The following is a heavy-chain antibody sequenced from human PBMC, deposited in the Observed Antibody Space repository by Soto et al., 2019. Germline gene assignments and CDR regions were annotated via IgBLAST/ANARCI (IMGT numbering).Heavy chain of an antibody. CDR1: GFTVSSNY. Sequence: GGSLRLSCAASGFTVSSNYMSWVRQAPGKGLERVSVIYSGGSTYYADSVKGRFTISRDNSKNTLYLQMNSLRAEDTAVYYCAVTTNNWFDPWGQGTLVTVSS. J-gene: IGHJ5*02. CDR3: AVTTNNWFDP. CDR2: IYSGGST. V-gene: IGHV3-53*01. D-gene: IGHD1-1*01.